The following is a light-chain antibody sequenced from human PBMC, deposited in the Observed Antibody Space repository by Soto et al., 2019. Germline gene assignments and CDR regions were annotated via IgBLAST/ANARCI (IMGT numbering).Light chain of an antibody. Sequence: IVMTQSPTTLSVSPGERATLSCRASQSISRNLAWYQQKPGRAPRLLIYDASTRTTGIPARFSGSGSGTDFTLTISSLQSEDFAVYYCQHYNHWPPYTFGPGTKLDIK. J-gene: IGKJ2*01. V-gene: IGKV3-15*01. CDR1: QSISRN. CDR2: DAS. CDR3: QHYNHWPPYT.